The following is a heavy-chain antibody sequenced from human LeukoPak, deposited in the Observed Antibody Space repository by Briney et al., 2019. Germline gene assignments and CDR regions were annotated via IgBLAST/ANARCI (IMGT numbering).Heavy chain of an antibody. D-gene: IGHD2-15*01. V-gene: IGHV3-53*01. CDR1: GFTVNINY. J-gene: IGHJ4*02. Sequence: PGGSLRLSCAASGFTVNINYMSWVRQAPGKGLEWSSVIYIGGATYYADSVKGRFTISRDNSKNTLYLQMNSLRAEDTAVYYCARGAYCSGGSCCLDYWGQGTLVTVSS. CDR3: ARGAYCSGGSCCLDY. CDR2: IYIGGAT.